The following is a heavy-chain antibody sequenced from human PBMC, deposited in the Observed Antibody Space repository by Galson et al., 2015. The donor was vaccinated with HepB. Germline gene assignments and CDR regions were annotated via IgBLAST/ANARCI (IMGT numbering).Heavy chain of an antibody. CDR2: IIPIFGIA. Sequence: SVKVSCKASGGTFSSYAISWVRQAPGQGLEWMGRIIPIFGIANYAQKFQGRVTITADKSTSTAYMELSSLRSEDTAVYYCARVRGGGYYGSGSYYNVYYYGMDVWGQGTTVTVSS. J-gene: IGHJ6*02. CDR3: ARVRGGGYYGSGSYYNVYYYGMDV. D-gene: IGHD3-10*01. CDR1: GGTFSSYA. V-gene: IGHV1-69*04.